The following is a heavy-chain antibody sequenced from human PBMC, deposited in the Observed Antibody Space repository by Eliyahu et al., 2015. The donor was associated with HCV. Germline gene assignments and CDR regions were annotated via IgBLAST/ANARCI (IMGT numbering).Heavy chain of an antibody. Sequence: QVQLVQSGAEVNKPGASVKVSCKASGYSFTSYAIVWVRQAPGQELEWMGWISANNGNTKYAQKFQGRVTMTTDTSTSTAYMELRSLRSDDTAVYYCARDRGSSRNFDYWVQGTLVTVTS. CDR2: ISANNGNT. CDR1: GYSFTSYA. D-gene: IGHD6-6*01. J-gene: IGHJ4*02. V-gene: IGHV1-18*04. CDR3: ARDRGSSRNFDY.